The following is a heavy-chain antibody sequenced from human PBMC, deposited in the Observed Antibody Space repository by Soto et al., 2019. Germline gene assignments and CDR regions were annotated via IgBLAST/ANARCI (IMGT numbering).Heavy chain of an antibody. CDR3: ARDEVSSPFSFDY. CDR2: IYYSGST. Sequence: PSETLSLTCTVSGCSISSYYWSWIRQPPGKGLEWIGYIYYSGSTNYNPSLKSRVTISVDTSKNQFSLKLSSVTAADTAVYYCARDEVSSPFSFDYWGQGTLVTV. V-gene: IGHV4-59*01. D-gene: IGHD2-15*01. CDR1: GCSISSYY. J-gene: IGHJ4*02.